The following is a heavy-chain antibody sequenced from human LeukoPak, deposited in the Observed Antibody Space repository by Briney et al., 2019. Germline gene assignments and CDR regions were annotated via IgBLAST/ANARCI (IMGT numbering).Heavy chain of an antibody. Sequence: SETLSLTCTVSGGSISSYYWSWIRQPAGKGLEWIGSIYHSGSTYYNPSLKSRVTISVDTSKNQFSLKLSSVTAADTAVYYCARTSVYYFDYWGQGTLVTVSS. CDR3: ARTSVYYFDY. CDR2: IYHSGST. D-gene: IGHD1-1*01. V-gene: IGHV4-59*04. CDR1: GGSISSYY. J-gene: IGHJ4*02.